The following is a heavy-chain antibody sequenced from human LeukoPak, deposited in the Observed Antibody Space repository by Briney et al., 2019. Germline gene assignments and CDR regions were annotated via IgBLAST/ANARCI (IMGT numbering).Heavy chain of an antibody. CDR2: IYHSGST. D-gene: IGHD5-18*01. V-gene: IGHV4-30-2*01. J-gene: IGHJ4*02. CDR3: AGGGYSYGYYYFDY. Sequence: SETLSLTCAVSGGSISSGGYSWSWIRQPPGKGLEWIGYIYHSGSTYYNPSLKSRVTISVDRSKNQFSLKLSSVTAADTAVYYCAGGGYSYGYYYFDYWGQGTLVTVSS. CDR1: GGSISSGGYS.